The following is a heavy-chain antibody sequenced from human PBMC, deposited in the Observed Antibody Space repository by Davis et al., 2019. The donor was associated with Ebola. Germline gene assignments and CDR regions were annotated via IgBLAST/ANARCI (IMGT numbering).Heavy chain of an antibody. Sequence: PSETLSLTCAISGDSVSSGGWNWIRQSPSRGLEWLGRTYYSSKWYTDSTLSVKSRITISADTAKNQLSLHLDSVTPEDTAVYYCARGWLRGPFDYWGQGTLVTVSS. J-gene: IGHJ4*02. V-gene: IGHV6-1*01. CDR3: ARGWLRGPFDY. D-gene: IGHD3-9*01. CDR2: TYYSSKWYT. CDR1: GDSVSSGG.